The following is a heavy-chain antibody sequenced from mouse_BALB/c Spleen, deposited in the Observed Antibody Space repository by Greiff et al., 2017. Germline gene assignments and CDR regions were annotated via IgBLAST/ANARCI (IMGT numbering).Heavy chain of an antibody. CDR3: NACGSSYGYFDV. CDR2: IDPENGDT. D-gene: IGHD1-1*01. Sequence: EVQLQQSGAELVRSGASVKLSCTASGFNIKDYYMHWVKQRPEQGLEWIGWIDPENGDTEYAPKFQGKATMTADTSSNTAYLQLSSLTSEDTAVYYCNACGSSYGYFDVWGAGTTVTVSS. V-gene: IGHV14-4*02. CDR1: GFNIKDYY. J-gene: IGHJ1*01.